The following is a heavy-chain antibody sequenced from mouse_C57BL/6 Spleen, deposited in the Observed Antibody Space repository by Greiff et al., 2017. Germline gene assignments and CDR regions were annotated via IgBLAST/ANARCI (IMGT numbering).Heavy chain of an antibody. CDR1: GFNIKDYY. D-gene: IGHD4-1*01. CDR2: IDPEDGET. CDR3: ARSPWDRGYFDD. J-gene: IGHJ2*01. V-gene: IGHV14-2*01. Sequence: VQLKESGAELVKPGASVKLSCTASGFNIKDYYMHWVKQRTEQGLEWIGRIDPEDGETRYAPKFQGKATITADTSSSTAYMQLSSLTSEDSAVYFCARSPWDRGYFDDWGQGTTLTVSS.